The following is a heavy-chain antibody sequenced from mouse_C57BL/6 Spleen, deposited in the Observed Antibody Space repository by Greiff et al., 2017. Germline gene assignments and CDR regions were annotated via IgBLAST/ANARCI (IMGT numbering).Heavy chain of an antibody. Sequence: VQLQQSGAELVKPGASVKISCKASGYAFSSYWMNWVKQRPGKGLEWIGQIYPGDGDTNYNGKFKGKATLTADKSSSTAYMQLSSLTAEDSAVYFCARESYGKELAMDYWGQGTSVTVSS. CDR1: GYAFSSYW. J-gene: IGHJ4*01. D-gene: IGHD2-10*02. CDR2: IYPGDGDT. CDR3: ARESYGKELAMDY. V-gene: IGHV1-80*01.